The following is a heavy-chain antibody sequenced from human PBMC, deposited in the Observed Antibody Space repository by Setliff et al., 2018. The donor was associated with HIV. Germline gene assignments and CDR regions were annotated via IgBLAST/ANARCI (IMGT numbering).Heavy chain of an antibody. CDR1: GYTFTSYA. V-gene: IGHV1-3*01. CDR2: INAGYGNT. D-gene: IGHD3-10*01. J-gene: IGHJ4*02. CDR3: ATLDYYGSQTYNLALHY. Sequence: ASVKVSCKASGYTFTSYAIHWVRQAPGQSLEWMGWINAGYGNTKYSQKFQGRVTITRDASASTAYMELSSLRSEDTAVYYCATLDYYGSQTYNLALHYWGQGTLVTVSS.